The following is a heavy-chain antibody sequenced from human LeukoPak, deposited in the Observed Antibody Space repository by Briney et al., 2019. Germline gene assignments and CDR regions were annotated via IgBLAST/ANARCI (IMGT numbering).Heavy chain of an antibody. V-gene: IGHV3-53*01. D-gene: IGHD3-22*01. CDR2: IYSGGST. Sequence: GGSLRLSCAASGFTVSSNYMSWVRQAPGKGLEWVSVIYSGGSTYYSDSVKGRFTISRDNAKKSLYLQMNSLRAEDTAVYYCARAKFDSSGYYYRGFDIWGQGTMVTVSS. J-gene: IGHJ3*02. CDR1: GFTVSSNY. CDR3: ARAKFDSSGYYYRGFDI.